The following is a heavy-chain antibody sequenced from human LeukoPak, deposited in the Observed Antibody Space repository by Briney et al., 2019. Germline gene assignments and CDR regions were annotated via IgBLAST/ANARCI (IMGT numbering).Heavy chain of an antibody. CDR3: ARIDSSGWYGDLAY. CDR1: GFTFSSYS. D-gene: IGHD6-13*01. V-gene: IGHV3-48*02. CDR2: ISSSSSTI. Sequence: PGGSLRLSCAASGFTFSSYSMNWVRQAPGKGLEWVSYISSSSSTIYYADSVKGRFTISRDNAKNSLYLQMNSLRDEDTAVYYCARIDSSGWYGDLAYWGQGTLVTVSS. J-gene: IGHJ4*02.